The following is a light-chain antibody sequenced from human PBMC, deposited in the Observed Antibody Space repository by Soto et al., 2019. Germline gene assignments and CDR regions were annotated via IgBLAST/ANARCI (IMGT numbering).Light chain of an antibody. CDR1: QSVSSSY. J-gene: IGKJ1*01. CDR3: QQYGSSPIT. V-gene: IGKV3-20*01. Sequence: EIVLTQSPGTLSLSPGEGATLSCRASQSVSSSYIAWYQQRPGQTPSLLIYDASNRATGIPARFSGSGSGTDFTLTISSLEPEDFAVYYCQQYGSSPITFGQGTKVDIK. CDR2: DAS.